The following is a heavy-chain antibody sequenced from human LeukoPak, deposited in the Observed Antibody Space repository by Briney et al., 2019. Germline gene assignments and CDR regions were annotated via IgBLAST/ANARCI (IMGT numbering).Heavy chain of an antibody. D-gene: IGHD5-12*01. V-gene: IGHV1-18*01. CDR3: ARGLQENLAWLQAFSAFDI. CDR2: ISVYNGNT. CDR1: GYTFTNFG. J-gene: IGHJ3*02. Sequence: ASVKVSCKASGYTFTNFGISWVRQAPGQGLEWMGWISVYNGNTNFAQKLQGRVTMTTDTSTTTAYMELRNLRSDDTAVYYCARGLQENLAWLQAFSAFDIWGQGTMVTVSS.